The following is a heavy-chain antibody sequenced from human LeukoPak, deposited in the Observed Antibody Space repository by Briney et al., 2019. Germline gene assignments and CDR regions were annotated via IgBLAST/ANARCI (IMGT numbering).Heavy chain of an antibody. CDR1: GGSISSYY. D-gene: IGHD3-3*01. CDR3: ARDPFGVVTQYDY. J-gene: IGHJ4*02. Sequence: SETLSLTCTVSGGSISSYYWSWIRQPPGKGLEWIGSIYHSGSTYYNPSLKSRVTISVDTSKNQFSLKLSSVTAADTAVYYCARDPFGVVTQYDYWGQGTLVTVSS. V-gene: IGHV4-38-2*02. CDR2: IYHSGST.